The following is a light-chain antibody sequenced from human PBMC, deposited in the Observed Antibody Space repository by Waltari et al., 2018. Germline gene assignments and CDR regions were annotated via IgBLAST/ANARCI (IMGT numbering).Light chain of an antibody. Sequence: IQMTQSSSSLAASVGDRVTITCRASQDIRNYLNWYQQKPGKAPNLLIYGTSNLEAGVPSRFSGHGSGTDFTFTISSLQPEDVATYFCQQYGDLPVSFGGGTKVEIK. CDR2: GTS. CDR1: QDIRNY. V-gene: IGKV1-33*01. CDR3: QQYGDLPVS. J-gene: IGKJ4*01.